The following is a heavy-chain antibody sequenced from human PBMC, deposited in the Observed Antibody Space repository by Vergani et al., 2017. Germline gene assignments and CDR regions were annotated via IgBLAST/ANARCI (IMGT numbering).Heavy chain of an antibody. D-gene: IGHD2-21*01. CDR3: AGGDSAPGPQFDY. Sequence: QVQLQESGPGLVKPSQTLSLTCTVSVVSISSGVYYWSWSRQHPGKGLEWIGYIYYSGSTYYNPSLKSRVTISVDTSKNQFSLKLSSVTAADPALYYCAGGDSAPGPQFDYWGQGILVTVSA. J-gene: IGHJ4*02. CDR1: VVSISSGVYY. CDR2: IYYSGST. V-gene: IGHV4-31*03.